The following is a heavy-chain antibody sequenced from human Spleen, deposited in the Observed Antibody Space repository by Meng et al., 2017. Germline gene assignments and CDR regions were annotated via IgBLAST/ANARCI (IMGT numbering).Heavy chain of an antibody. CDR2: FFYSGRT. V-gene: IGHV4-39*07. CDR1: GGSISSSSTSYY. J-gene: IGHJ4*02. D-gene: IGHD3-9*01. Sequence: SETLSLTCTVSGGSISSSSTSYYWGWIRQPPGKGLEWIGSFFYSGRTYYNPSLKSRVSISGDTSKNQFSLKMSSVTAADTAVYYCARAHDSQPPGFDSWGQGTLVTVSS. CDR3: ARAHDSQPPGFDS.